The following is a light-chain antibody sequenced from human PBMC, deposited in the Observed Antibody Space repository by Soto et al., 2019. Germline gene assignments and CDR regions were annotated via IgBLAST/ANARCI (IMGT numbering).Light chain of an antibody. V-gene: IGLV2-14*01. CDR3: CSYTSISPEV. CDR1: SSDVGDYNY. CDR2: EVT. J-gene: IGLJ1*01. Sequence: QSALTQPASVSGSPGQSITISCTGSSSDVGDYNYVSWYQQHPGKVPKLILYEVTNRPSGVSHRFSGSKSGNTASLTISGLQAEDEGDYYCCSYTSISPEVLGSGTKVTVL.